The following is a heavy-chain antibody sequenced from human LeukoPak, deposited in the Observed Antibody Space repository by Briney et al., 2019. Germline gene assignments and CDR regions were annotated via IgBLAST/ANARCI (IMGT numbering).Heavy chain of an antibody. CDR2: ISSSGSTI. V-gene: IGHV3-48*03. J-gene: IGHJ4*02. CDR1: GFTFSSYE. Sequence: SGGSLRLSCAASGFTFSSYEMNWVRQAPGKGLEWVSYISSSGSTIYYADSVKGRFTISRDNAKNSLYLQMNSLGADDTAVYYCARAKGGFSMIDWGQGTLVTVSS. D-gene: IGHD3-22*01. CDR3: ARAKGGFSMID.